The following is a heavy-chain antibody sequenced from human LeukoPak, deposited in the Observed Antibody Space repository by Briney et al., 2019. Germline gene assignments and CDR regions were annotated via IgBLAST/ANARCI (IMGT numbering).Heavy chain of an antibody. D-gene: IGHD3-3*01. V-gene: IGHV3-74*01. CDR1: GFDFSSNW. CDR2: IKGDGIST. Sequence: GGSLRLSCAASGFDFSSNWMHWVRHAPGQGLVWVSRIKGDGISTNSADSVKGRFTISRDIAKNTLYLQMNSLRAEDTGVYYCAKDHYWSIDYWGRGTLVTVSS. CDR3: AKDHYWSIDY. J-gene: IGHJ4*02.